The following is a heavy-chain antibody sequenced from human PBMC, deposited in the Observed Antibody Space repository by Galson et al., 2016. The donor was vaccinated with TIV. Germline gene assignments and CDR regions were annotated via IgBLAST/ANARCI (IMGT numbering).Heavy chain of an antibody. CDR2: ISGGGGST. CDR3: TEVPSSGFSYYYGLDV. CDR1: GFTFSIFA. D-gene: IGHD3-22*01. J-gene: IGHJ6*02. Sequence: SLRLSCAASGFTFSIFAMTWVRQAPGMGLEWVSAISGGGGSTYYADSVKGRFTISRDNSKNTLFLQMNSLRAEDTAVSYCTEVPSSGFSYYYGLDVWGQGTTVTVSS. V-gene: IGHV3-23*01.